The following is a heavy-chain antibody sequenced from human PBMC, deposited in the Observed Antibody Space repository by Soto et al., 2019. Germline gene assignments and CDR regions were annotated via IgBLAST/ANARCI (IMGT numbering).Heavy chain of an antibody. Sequence: EVQLVESGGGLVQPGGSLRLSCAASGFTVSSNYMSWVRQAPGKGLEWVSVIYSGGSTYYADSVKGRFTISRDNSKNTLYLQMNSLRAEDTAVYYCARDVYSNFFDYCGQGTLVTVSA. J-gene: IGHJ4*02. V-gene: IGHV3-66*01. CDR3: ARDVYSNFFDY. CDR1: GFTVSSNY. CDR2: IYSGGST. D-gene: IGHD4-4*01.